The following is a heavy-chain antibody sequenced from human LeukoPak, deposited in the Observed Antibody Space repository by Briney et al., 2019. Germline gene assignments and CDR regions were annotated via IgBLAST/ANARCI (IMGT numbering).Heavy chain of an antibody. CDR3: ARADTFSVTRSFDY. J-gene: IGHJ4*02. D-gene: IGHD2-2*02. V-gene: IGHV1-18*01. CDR1: GYTFTSYG. CDR2: ISAYNGNT. Sequence: ASVKVSCKASGYTFTSYGISWVRQAPGQGLEWMGWISAYNGNTNYAQKLQGSVTMTTDTSTSTAYMELRSLRSDDTAVYYCARADTFSVTRSFDYWGQGTLVTVSS.